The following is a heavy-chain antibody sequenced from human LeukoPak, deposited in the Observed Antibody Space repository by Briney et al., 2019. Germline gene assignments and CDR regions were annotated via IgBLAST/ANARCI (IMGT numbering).Heavy chain of an antibody. CDR3: ASLGDSRDYYP. Sequence: SETLSLTCTVSGGSISSYYWNWIRQPPGTGLEWIGYIYYSGSTNYNPSLKSRVTISVDTYKNQFSLKLSSVTAADTAVYYCASLGDSRDYYPWGQGTLVTVSS. D-gene: IGHD3-22*01. CDR1: GGSISSYY. CDR2: IYYSGST. J-gene: IGHJ5*02. V-gene: IGHV4-59*08.